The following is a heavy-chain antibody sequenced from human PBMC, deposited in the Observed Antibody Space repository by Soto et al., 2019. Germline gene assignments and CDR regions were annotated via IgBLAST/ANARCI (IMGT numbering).Heavy chain of an antibody. Sequence: GASVKVSCKASGYTFTSYYMHWVRQAPGQGLEWMGIINPSGGSTSYAQKFQGRVTMTRDTSTSTVYMELSSLRSEDTAVYYCARALTIVVVPAAIRNYYYYGMDVWGQGTTVTVSS. CDR2: INPSGGST. CDR1: GYTFTSYY. J-gene: IGHJ6*02. V-gene: IGHV1-46*01. D-gene: IGHD2-2*02. CDR3: ARALTIVVVPAAIRNYYYYGMDV.